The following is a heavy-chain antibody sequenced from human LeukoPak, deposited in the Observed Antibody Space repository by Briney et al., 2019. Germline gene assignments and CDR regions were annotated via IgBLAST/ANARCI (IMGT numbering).Heavy chain of an antibody. Sequence: GGSLRLSCAASGFTFDDYTMHWVRQAPGKGLEWVSLIRWDGGSAYYADSVKGRFIISRDNSKNSLYLQMNSVRTEDTALYYCAKARGKAMDVWGKGTTVTVSS. CDR3: AKARGKAMDV. CDR1: GFTFDDYT. CDR2: IRWDGGSA. V-gene: IGHV3-43*01. J-gene: IGHJ6*03. D-gene: IGHD3-10*01.